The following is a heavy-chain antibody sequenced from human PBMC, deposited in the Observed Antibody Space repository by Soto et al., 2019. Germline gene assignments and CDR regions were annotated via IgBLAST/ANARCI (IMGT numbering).Heavy chain of an antibody. V-gene: IGHV1-18*01. CDR3: AREGPPSWS. J-gene: IGHJ4*02. D-gene: IGHD2-2*01. CDR1: GYTFTSYG. Sequence: QVQLVQSGAEVKKPGASVKVSCKASGYTFTSYGISWVRQAPGQGLEWMGWIRAYNGNTNYPQKPQSRVTTATGTSTITVYLDLRRLSSDDTAAYYGAREGPPSWSWGQGTLVTVSS. CDR2: IRAYNGNT.